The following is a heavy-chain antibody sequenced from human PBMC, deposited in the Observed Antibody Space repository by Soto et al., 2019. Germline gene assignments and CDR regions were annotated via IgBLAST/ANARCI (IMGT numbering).Heavy chain of an antibody. CDR2: VSHDGRNT. Sequence: GGSLRLCCAASGFTFSDYAMHGVRQAPGKGLEWVAVVSHDGRNTHYADSVKGRFTISRDSSKNTVSLEMTSLRAEDTAVYYCAKGGRQWLVTSDFNYWGQGALVTVSS. CDR1: GFTFSDYA. D-gene: IGHD6-19*01. CDR3: AKGGRQWLVTSDFNY. V-gene: IGHV3-30*18. J-gene: IGHJ4*02.